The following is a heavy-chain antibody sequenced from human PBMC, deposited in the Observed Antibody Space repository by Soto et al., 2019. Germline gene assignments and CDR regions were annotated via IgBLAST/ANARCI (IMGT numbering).Heavy chain of an antibody. D-gene: IGHD6-25*01. CDR1: GYTFTTYD. CDR3: ARRKERSGPHYFDY. J-gene: IGHJ4*02. Sequence: ASVKVSCKASGYTFTTYDIHRVRQVTGQGLEWMGWMNPYNGNTGSTQKFQGRVTMTRNTSISTVYMELTSLRSEDTAVYYCARRKERSGPHYFDYWGQGSLVTVSS. V-gene: IGHV1-8*01. CDR2: MNPYNGNT.